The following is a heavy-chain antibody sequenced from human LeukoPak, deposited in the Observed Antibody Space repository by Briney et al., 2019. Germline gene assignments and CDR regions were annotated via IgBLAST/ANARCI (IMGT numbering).Heavy chain of an antibody. CDR1: GFTFSDYW. D-gene: IGHD2-15*01. V-gene: IGHV3-7*01. CDR3: AKNKGWELPAELDS. CDR2: INEDGDEK. J-gene: IGHJ4*02. Sequence: GGSLRLSCVASGFTFSDYWMSWVRQASGKGLEWVANINEDGDEKYYVDSVKGRFTISRDDAQTSVYLQLSSLRPEDTAVYYCAKNKGWELPAELDSWGQGALVIVSS.